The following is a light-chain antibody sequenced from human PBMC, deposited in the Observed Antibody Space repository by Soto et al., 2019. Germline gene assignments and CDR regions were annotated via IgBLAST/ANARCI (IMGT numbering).Light chain of an antibody. CDR2: VAS. CDR3: QQYGSKFT. V-gene: IGKV3-20*01. CDR1: PSVSSSY. J-gene: IGKJ3*01. Sequence: EIVLTPSPGTLSLSPGERATLSCRASPSVSSSYLAWYQQKPGQAPRLLIYVASSRATGIPDRFSGSGSGTDFPLTISRLEPEDFAVYYCQQYGSKFTFGHGTKVDIK.